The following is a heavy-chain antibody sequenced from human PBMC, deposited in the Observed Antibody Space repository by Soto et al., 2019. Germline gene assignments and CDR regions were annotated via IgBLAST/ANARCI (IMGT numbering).Heavy chain of an antibody. CDR3: ARDFYDSVGYTWFDS. D-gene: IGHD3-22*01. CDR2: IHNSGTS. CDR1: GDTSTSYY. V-gene: IGHV4-59*01. J-gene: IGHJ5*01. Sequence: SETPSLTCTVSGDTSTSYYWGWIRQAPGKGLEWIGHIHNSGTSTHNPSLNGRVTISIDMSKKQFSLKLTSLTSADTAVYYCARDFYDSVGYTWFDSWSQGTLVTVSS.